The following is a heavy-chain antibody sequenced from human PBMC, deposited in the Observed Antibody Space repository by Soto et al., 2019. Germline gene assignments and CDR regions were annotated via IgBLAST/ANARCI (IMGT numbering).Heavy chain of an antibody. D-gene: IGHD6-13*01. CDR3: ATRASSRFY. CDR2: SHQSGNT. V-gene: IGHV4-4*02. Sequence: QVQLQESGPGLVKPSGTLSLTCAVSGVSISSHDWWTWVRQPPGQGLEWIGESHQSGNTNYNSSLESRVTISVDKSKNQFSLKLTSVTVADTAVYYCATRASSRFYWGQGTLVNVSS. CDR1: GVSISSHDW. J-gene: IGHJ4*02.